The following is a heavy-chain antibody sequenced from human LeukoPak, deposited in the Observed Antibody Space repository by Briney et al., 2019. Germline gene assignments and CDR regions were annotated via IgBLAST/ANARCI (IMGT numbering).Heavy chain of an antibody. CDR1: GGSISSGGYY. Sequence: KSSETLSLTCTVSGGSISSGGYYWSWIRQHPGKGLEWIGYIYYSGSTYYNPSLKSRVTISVDTSKNQFSLKLSSVTAADTAVYYCARDRGIAVAARALDPWGQGTLVTVSS. J-gene: IGHJ5*02. CDR2: IYYSGST. CDR3: ARDRGIAVAARALDP. V-gene: IGHV4-31*03. D-gene: IGHD6-19*01.